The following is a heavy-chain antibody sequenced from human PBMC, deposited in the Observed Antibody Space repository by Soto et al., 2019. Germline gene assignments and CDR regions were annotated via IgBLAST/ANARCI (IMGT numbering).Heavy chain of an antibody. CDR2: IYYSGST. CDR1: GGSLSRYY. CDR3: ARGYSYGSAFDI. D-gene: IGHD5-18*01. Sequence: QVQLQESGPGLVKPSETLSLPCTVSGGSLSRYYWSWIRQPPGKGLEWIGYIYYSGSTNYNPSLNSRVTISADTAKNQCSRELSSVTAADTAVYYCARGYSYGSAFDIWGQGTMVTVSS. J-gene: IGHJ3*02. V-gene: IGHV4-59*01.